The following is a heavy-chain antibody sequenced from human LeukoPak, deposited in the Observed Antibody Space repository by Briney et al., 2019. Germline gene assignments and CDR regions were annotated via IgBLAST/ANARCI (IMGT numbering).Heavy chain of an antibody. D-gene: IGHD2-15*01. CDR1: GFTFSSYA. CDR2: ISYDGSNK. V-gene: IGHV3-30*04. CDR3: AKVRCRGSCYLFDY. Sequence: GGSLRLSCAASGFTFSSYAMHWVRQAPGKGLEWVAVISYDGSNKYYADSVKGRFTISRDNSKNTLYLQMNSLRAEDTAVYYCAKVRCRGSCYLFDYWGQGTLVTVSS. J-gene: IGHJ4*02.